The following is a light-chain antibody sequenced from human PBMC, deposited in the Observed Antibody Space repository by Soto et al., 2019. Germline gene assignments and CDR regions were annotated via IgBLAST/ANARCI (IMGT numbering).Light chain of an antibody. CDR3: QQYNNWPLT. V-gene: IGKV3-15*01. CDR2: DIS. Sequence: EIVMTQSPATLSVSPGERATLSCRASQSVSNNLAWYQQNPGQAPRLLIYDISIRATGIPAKFSGNGSGTEFTLTISSLQSEDFAVYYCQQYNNWPLTFGGGTNVEIK. CDR1: QSVSNN. J-gene: IGKJ4*01.